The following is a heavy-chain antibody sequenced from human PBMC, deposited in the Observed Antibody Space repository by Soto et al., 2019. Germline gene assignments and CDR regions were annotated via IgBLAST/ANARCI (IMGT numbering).Heavy chain of an antibody. Sequence: VGSLRLSCAASGFTFSTYAMNWVRQAPGKGPEWVGRIKSNTAGGTTDFAAPVKGRFTISRDDSQNTLYLQMDSLKTEDTAVYYCSHGYYQYFNSWGPGTLVTVS. CDR1: GFTFSTYA. V-gene: IGHV3-15*07. CDR3: SHGYYQYFNS. CDR2: IKSNTAGGTT. J-gene: IGHJ4*02. D-gene: IGHD5-18*01.